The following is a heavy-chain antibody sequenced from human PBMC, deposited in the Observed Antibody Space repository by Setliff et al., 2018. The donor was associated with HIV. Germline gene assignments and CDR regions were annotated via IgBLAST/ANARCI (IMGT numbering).Heavy chain of an antibody. J-gene: IGHJ4*02. CDR2: IYQNGNT. V-gene: IGHV4-38-2*02. CDR1: GYFTSNGSY. Sequence: PSETLSLTCSVSGYFTSNGSYWGWIRQPPGKGLEWVGTIYQNGNTYYSPSLERRVSASMDMSRNQFSVKLNSATAADTAVYYCARQAWHYDRDGYFIDYWGQGKLVTVSS. D-gene: IGHD3-22*01. CDR3: ARQAWHYDRDGYFIDY.